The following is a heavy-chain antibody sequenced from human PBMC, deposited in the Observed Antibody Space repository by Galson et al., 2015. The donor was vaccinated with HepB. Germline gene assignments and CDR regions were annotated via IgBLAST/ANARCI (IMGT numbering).Heavy chain of an antibody. D-gene: IGHD3-10*01. CDR3: ARGGIDYYGSGSPFVSFDY. CDR2: IIPILGIA. CDR1: GGTFSSYA. Sequence: SVKVSCKASGGTFSSYAISWVRQAPGQGLEWMGGIIPILGIANYAQKFQGRVTITADESTSTAYMELSSLRSEDTAVYYCARGGIDYYGSGSPFVSFDYWGQGTLVTVSS. V-gene: IGHV1-69*10. J-gene: IGHJ4*02.